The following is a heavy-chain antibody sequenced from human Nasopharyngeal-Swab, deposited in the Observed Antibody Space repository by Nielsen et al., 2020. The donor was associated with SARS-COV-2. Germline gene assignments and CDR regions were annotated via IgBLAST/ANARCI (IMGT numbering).Heavy chain of an antibody. J-gene: IGHJ4*02. CDR3: ATIFYSSSIYFDY. Sequence: WVRQAPGQGLEWMGGFDPEDGETIYAQKFQGRVTMTEDTSADTAYMELSSLRSEDTAVYYCATIFYSSSIYFDYWGQGNPGHRLL. CDR2: FDPEDGET. V-gene: IGHV1-24*01. D-gene: IGHD6-6*01.